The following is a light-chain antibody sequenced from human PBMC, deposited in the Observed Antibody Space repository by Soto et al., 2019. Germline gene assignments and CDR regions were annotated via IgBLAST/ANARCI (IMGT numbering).Light chain of an antibody. CDR2: GNT. CDR1: SSNIGAGYD. CDR3: QSYDISLSGVYV. J-gene: IGLJ1*01. Sequence: QSVLTQPPSVSGAPGQRITISCTGSSSNIGAGYDVHWYQQLPGTAPKLLIYGNTNRPSGIPDRFSGSKTGTSASLAITGLQAEDEGDYSCQSYDISLSGVYVFGTGTKLTVL. V-gene: IGLV1-40*01.